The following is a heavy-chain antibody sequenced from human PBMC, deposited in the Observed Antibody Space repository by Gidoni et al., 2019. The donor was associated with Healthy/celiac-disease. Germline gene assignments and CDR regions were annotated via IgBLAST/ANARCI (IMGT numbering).Heavy chain of an antibody. D-gene: IGHD5-12*01. CDR3: AKDGRGWFDP. CDR1: GFTFSSFA. CDR2: ISGSGGST. Sequence: EVQLVESGGGLVQPGGSLRLSCSASGFTFSSFAMSWVRQAPGKGRGWVAAISGSGGSTYYADSVKGRFTISRDNSKNTLYLQMNSLRAEDTAVYYCAKDGRGWFDPWGQGTLVTVSS. V-gene: IGHV3-23*04. J-gene: IGHJ5*02.